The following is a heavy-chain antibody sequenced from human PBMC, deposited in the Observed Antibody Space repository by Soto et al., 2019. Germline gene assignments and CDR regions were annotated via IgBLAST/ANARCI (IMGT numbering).Heavy chain of an antibody. CDR2: ISGSGGST. CDR1: GFTFSSYA. D-gene: IGHD3-3*01. J-gene: IGHJ4*02. Sequence: EVQLLESGGGLVQPGGSLRLSCAASGFTFSSYAMSWVRQAPGKGLEWVSAISGSGGSTYYADSVKGRFTISIDNAKNTLYLQMNSLRAEDTAVYYCAKDRTIFGVVIPYYFDYWGQGTLVTVSS. V-gene: IGHV3-23*01. CDR3: AKDRTIFGVVIPYYFDY.